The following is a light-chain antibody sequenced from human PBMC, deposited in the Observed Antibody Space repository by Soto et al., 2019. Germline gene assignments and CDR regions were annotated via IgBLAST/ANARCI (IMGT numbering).Light chain of an antibody. CDR3: QVWDSSSHHWV. J-gene: IGLJ3*02. CDR2: DDS. Sequence: SYELTQPPSVSVAPGQTARITCGGDKVGTKRVHWHQQRSGQAPVLVVYDDSDRPSGVPERFSGSNSGNTATLTISRVEAGDEADYFCQVWDSSSHHWVFGGGTKLTVL. CDR1: KVGTKR. V-gene: IGLV3-21*02.